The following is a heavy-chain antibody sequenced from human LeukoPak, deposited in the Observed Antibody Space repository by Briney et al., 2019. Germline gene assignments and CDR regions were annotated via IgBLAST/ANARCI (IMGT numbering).Heavy chain of an antibody. Sequence: SETLSLTCAVSGYSISSGYYWGWIRQPPGKGLEWLGSIYHSGSTYYNPSLKSRVTISVDTYKNQCSLKLSAVTAADKAVYYCARPKYIVGARWAFDIWGQGTMVTVSS. J-gene: IGHJ3*02. D-gene: IGHD1-26*01. CDR2: IYHSGST. CDR3: ARPKYIVGARWAFDI. CDR1: GYSISSGYY. V-gene: IGHV4-38-2*01.